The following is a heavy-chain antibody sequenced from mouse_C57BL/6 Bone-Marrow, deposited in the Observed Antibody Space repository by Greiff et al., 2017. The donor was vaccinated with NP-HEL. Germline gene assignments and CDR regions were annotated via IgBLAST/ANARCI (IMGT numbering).Heavy chain of an antibody. CDR1: GYTFTDYY. CDR2: INPNNGGT. J-gene: IGHJ2*01. V-gene: IGHV1-26*01. D-gene: IGHD1-1*01. Sequence: VQLQQSGPELVKPGASVKISCKASGYTFTDYYMNWVKQSHGKSLEWIGDINPNNGGTSYNQKFKGKATLTVDKSSSTAYMELRSLTSEDSAVYYCARPVVAPHFDYWGQGTTLTVSS. CDR3: ARPVVAPHFDY.